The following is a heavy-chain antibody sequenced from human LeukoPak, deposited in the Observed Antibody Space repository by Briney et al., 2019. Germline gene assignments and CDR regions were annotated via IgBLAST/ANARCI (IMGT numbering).Heavy chain of an antibody. CDR2: IILIFGTA. CDR1: GGTFSSYA. J-gene: IGHJ6*04. V-gene: IGHV1-69*06. CDR3: ASQITMVRGVIVPYYYYGMDV. D-gene: IGHD3-10*01. Sequence: SVKVSCKASGGTFSSYAISWVRQAPGQGLEWMGGIILIFGTANYAQKFQGRVTITADKSTSTAYMELSSLRSEDTAVYYCASQITMVRGVIVPYYYYGMDVWGKGTTVTVSS.